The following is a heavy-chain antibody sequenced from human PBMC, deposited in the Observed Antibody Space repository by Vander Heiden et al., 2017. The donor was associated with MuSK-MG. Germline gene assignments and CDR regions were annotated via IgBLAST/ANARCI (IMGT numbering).Heavy chain of an antibody. D-gene: IGHD2-2*01. CDR2: IYYSGST. CDR1: GGSISSFY. Sequence: QVQLQESGPGLVKPSETLSLTCTVSGGSISSFYRAWIRQPPGKGLEWIGYIYYSGSTNYNPSLKSRVTISVDTSKNQFSLKLNSVTAADTAVYYCARLYCSSTSCFDYWGQGTLVTVSS. CDR3: ARLYCSSTSCFDY. V-gene: IGHV4-59*08. J-gene: IGHJ4*02.